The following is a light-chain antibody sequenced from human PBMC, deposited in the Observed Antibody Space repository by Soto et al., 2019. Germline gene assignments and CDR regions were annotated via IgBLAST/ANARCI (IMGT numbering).Light chain of an antibody. CDR1: SSDVGTYNY. CDR2: EVS. V-gene: IGLV2-14*01. J-gene: IGLJ3*02. CDR3: SSYTTSSTRV. Sequence: QSALTQPASVSGSPGQSITISCTGTSSDVGTYNYVSWYQQHPSKAPKLMIYEVSNWPSGVSNRFSGSKSGNTASLTISGLQAEDEADYYCSSYTTSSTRVFGGGTKVTVL.